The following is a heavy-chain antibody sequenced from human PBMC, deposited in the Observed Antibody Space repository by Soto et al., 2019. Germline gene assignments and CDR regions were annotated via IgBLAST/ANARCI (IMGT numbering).Heavy chain of an antibody. CDR2: ISGSGDST. CDR3: ATVGGHIASALDY. J-gene: IGHJ4*02. CDR1: GFTFSTYA. Sequence: GGSLRLSCAASGFTFSTYAMNWVRQAPGKGLEWVSGISGSGDSTYYADSVKGRFTISRDNSKNTVYLQMNSLKTEDTAVYYCATVGGHIASALDYWGQGTLVTVSS. D-gene: IGHD6-13*01. V-gene: IGHV3-23*01.